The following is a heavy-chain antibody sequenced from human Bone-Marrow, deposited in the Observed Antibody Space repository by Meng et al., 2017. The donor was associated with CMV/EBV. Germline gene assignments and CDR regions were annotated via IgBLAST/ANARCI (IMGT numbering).Heavy chain of an antibody. CDR1: GPGGSNRNYY. CDR3: ARGGRYAGFDP. CDR2: VNHDGTK. J-gene: IGHJ5*02. V-gene: IGHV4-34*01. Sequence: SETLSLTCAVYGPGGSNRNYYWNWIRQPPGKGLEWIGEVNHDGTKNYNPSLKSRVSISVDTSKNQFSLKLTSVTAADAAVYYCARGGRYAGFDPWGQGTLVTVSS. D-gene: IGHD1-1*01.